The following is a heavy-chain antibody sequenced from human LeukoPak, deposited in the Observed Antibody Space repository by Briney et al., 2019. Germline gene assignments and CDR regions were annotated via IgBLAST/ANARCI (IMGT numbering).Heavy chain of an antibody. CDR2: ISAYNGNT. CDR1: GYTFTSYG. Sequence: ASVKVSCKASGYTFTSYGISWVRQAHGQGLEWMGWISAYNGNTNYAQKLQGRVTMTTDTSTSTAYMELRSLRSDDTAVYYCAKLGEYCGGDCYYNWFDPWGQGTLVTVSS. J-gene: IGHJ5*02. CDR3: AKLGEYCGGDCYYNWFDP. V-gene: IGHV1-18*01. D-gene: IGHD2-21*02.